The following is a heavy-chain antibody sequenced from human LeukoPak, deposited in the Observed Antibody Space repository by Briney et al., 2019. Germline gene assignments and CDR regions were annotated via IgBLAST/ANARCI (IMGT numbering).Heavy chain of an antibody. CDR1: GGSFSGYY. Sequence: PSETLSLTCAVYGGSFSGYYWSWIRQPPGKGLEWIGEINHSGSTNYNPSLKSRVTISVDTSKNQFSLKLSSVTAADTAVYYCARSYGSGSYWFDPWGQGTLVTVSP. CDR2: INHSGST. J-gene: IGHJ5*02. D-gene: IGHD3-10*01. CDR3: ARSYGSGSYWFDP. V-gene: IGHV4-34*01.